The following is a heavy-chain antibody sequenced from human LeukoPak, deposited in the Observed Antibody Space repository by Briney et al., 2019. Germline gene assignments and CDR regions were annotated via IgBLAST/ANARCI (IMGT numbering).Heavy chain of an antibody. CDR2: ISSSGSTI. V-gene: IGHV3-11*04. CDR3: ARGRGYCSSTSCLDAEYFQH. CDR1: GFTFSDYY. Sequence: GGSLRLSCAASGFTFSDYYMSWIRQAPGKGLEWVSYISSSGSTIYYADSVKGRFTISRDNAKNPLYLQMNSLRAEDTAVYYCARGRGYCSSTSCLDAEYFQHWGQGTLVTVSS. J-gene: IGHJ1*01. D-gene: IGHD2-2*01.